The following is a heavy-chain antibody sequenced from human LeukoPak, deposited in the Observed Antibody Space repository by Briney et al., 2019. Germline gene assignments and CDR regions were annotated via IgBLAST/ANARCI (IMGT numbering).Heavy chain of an antibody. CDR1: GFTFTSST. V-gene: IGHV3-23*01. CDR2: ISGSATYT. D-gene: IGHD2/OR15-2a*01. Sequence: PGGSLRLSCAASGFTFTSSTMGWVRQAPGKGLEWVSSISGSATYTYFADSVKGRFTVSRDNSRNTLYLQLNSLRVDDTAVYYCAHLRQNDGYFESWGQGTLVTVAS. CDR3: AHLRQNDGYFES. J-gene: IGHJ4*02.